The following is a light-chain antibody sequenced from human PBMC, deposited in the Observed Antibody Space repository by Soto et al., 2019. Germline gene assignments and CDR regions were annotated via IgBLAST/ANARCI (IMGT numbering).Light chain of an antibody. CDR3: QQRSNWPRYT. V-gene: IGKV3-11*01. J-gene: IGKJ2*01. CDR2: DAS. Sequence: EIVLTQSPATLSLSPGERATLSCRASQSVTTFLAWYQQKPGQAPRLLIYDASNRATGIPPRFSGRGSGTDFTLTISSLEPEDFAVYYCQQRSNWPRYTFGQGTKLEIK. CDR1: QSVTTF.